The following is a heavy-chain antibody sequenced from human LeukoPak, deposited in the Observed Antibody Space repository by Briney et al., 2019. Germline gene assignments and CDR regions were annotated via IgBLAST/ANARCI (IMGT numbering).Heavy chain of an antibody. CDR1: GGSISSSSYY. V-gene: IGHV4-39*07. Sequence: SETLSLTCTVSGGSISSSSYYWGWIRQPPGKGLEWIGSIYYSGSTYYNPSLKSRVTISVDTSKNQFSLKLSSVTAADTAVYYCASGGYSYGSLDYWGQGTLVTVSS. CDR2: IYYSGST. D-gene: IGHD5-18*01. CDR3: ASGGYSYGSLDY. J-gene: IGHJ4*02.